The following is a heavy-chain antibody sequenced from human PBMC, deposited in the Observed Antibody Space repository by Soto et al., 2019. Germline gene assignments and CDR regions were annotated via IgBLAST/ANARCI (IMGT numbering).Heavy chain of an antibody. CDR1: GASITSGNYY. Sequence: QLQLLESGPGLVKPSETLSLTCSVSGASITSGNYYWAWFRQPPGKGLGGIGYIYYIGSTYYNPSLKSRATISVDTSKNHFSLNLTSVTAADTAVYYCARFNIAIVPAAIFAFDIWGQGTMVTVSS. CDR2: IYYIGST. J-gene: IGHJ3*02. CDR3: ARFNIAIVPAAIFAFDI. D-gene: IGHD2-2*01. V-gene: IGHV4-39*02.